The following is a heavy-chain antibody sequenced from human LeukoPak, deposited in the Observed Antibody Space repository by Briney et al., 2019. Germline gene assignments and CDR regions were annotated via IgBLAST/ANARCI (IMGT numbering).Heavy chain of an antibody. V-gene: IGHV3-21*01. J-gene: IGHJ6*03. Sequence: GGSLRLSCAASGFTFSSYSMNWVRQAPGKGLEWVSSISSSSSYIYYADSVKGRFTISRDNAKNSLYLQMNSLRAEDTAVYYCAKTQAGAGSYYYYYYMDVWGKGTTVTVSS. CDR3: AKTQAGAGSYYYYYYMDV. CDR1: GFTFSSYS. CDR2: ISSSSSYI. D-gene: IGHD6-13*01.